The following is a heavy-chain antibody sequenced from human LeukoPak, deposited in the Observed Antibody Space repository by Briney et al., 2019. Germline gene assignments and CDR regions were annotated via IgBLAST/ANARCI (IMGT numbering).Heavy chain of an antibody. J-gene: IGHJ4*02. Sequence: ASVKVSCKASGYTFIDYYMHWVRQAPGQGLEWMGWINPNSGGTNYAQKFQGRVTMTRDTSISTAHMELSRLRSDDTAVYFCARDLSRSIDYWGQGTLVTVSS. CDR1: GYTFIDYY. D-gene: IGHD6-13*01. CDR3: ARDLSRSIDY. V-gene: IGHV1-2*02. CDR2: INPNSGGT.